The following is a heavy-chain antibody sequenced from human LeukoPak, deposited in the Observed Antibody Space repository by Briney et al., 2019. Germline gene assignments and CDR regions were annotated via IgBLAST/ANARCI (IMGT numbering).Heavy chain of an antibody. J-gene: IGHJ4*02. Sequence: GGSLRLSRAASGFTFSSYTMSWVRPAPGKGLEWVSAISGSGGSTYYADSVKGRFTISRDNSKNTLDLQMHSLRAQDTAVYYCAKDLTAWVVVPAAGDYWGQGTLVTVSS. CDR1: GFTFSSYT. CDR2: ISGSGGST. CDR3: AKDLTAWVVVPAAGDY. D-gene: IGHD2-2*01. V-gene: IGHV3-23*01.